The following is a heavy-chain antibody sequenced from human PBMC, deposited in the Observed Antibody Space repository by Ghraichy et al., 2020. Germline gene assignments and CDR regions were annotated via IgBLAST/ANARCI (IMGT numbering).Heavy chain of an antibody. J-gene: IGHJ4*02. CDR3: ARDGVLRFLEWLLSEEPYPDY. CDR2: ISYDGSNK. CDR1: GFTFSSYA. Sequence: GGSLRLSCAASGFTFSSYAMHWVRQAPGKGLEWVAVISYDGSNKYYADSVKGRFTISRDNSKNTLYLQMNSLRAEETAVYYCARDGVLRFLEWLLSEEPYPDYWGQGTLVTVSS. V-gene: IGHV3-30*04. D-gene: IGHD3-3*01.